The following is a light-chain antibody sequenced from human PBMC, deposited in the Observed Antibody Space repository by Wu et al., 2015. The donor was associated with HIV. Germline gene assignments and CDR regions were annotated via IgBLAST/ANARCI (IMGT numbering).Light chain of an antibody. V-gene: IGKV3-15*01. Sequence: EIVMTQSPATLSVSPGERATFSCRASQSVSSNLAWYQQKPGQAPRLLIYGASTRATGIPARFSGSGSGTEFTLTISRMQFEDFAVYYCQHYNNWPPWTFGQGTKVEIK. CDR1: QSVSSN. CDR2: GAS. CDR3: QHYNNWPPWT. J-gene: IGKJ1*01.